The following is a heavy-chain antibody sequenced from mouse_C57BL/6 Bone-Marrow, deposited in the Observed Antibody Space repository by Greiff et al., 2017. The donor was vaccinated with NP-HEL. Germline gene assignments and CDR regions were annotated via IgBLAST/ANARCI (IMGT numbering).Heavy chain of an antibody. CDR2: TFYSGIT. D-gene: IGHD1-1*01. CDR3: ARDTTTVVAKVDFDY. J-gene: IGHJ2*01. V-gene: IGHV3-3*01. CDR1: GFSINSDCY. Sequence: ESGPSLVRPSQTLSLTCTVTGFSINSDCYWIWIRQFPGNKLEYIGYTFYSGITYYNPSLESRTYITRETYKNKFSLKLSSVTTEEEATYYCARDTTTVVAKVDFDYWGQGTTLTVSS.